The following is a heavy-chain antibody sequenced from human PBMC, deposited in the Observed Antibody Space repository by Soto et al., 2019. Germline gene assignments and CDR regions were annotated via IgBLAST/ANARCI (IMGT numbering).Heavy chain of an antibody. Sequence: VGSLRLSCAASGFTFSSYEMNWVRQAPGKGLEWVSYISSSGSTIYYADSVKGRFTISRDNAKNSLYLQMNSLRAEDTAVYYCAILWFGELLPQSQVPNWGQGTLVTV. CDR2: ISSSGSTI. J-gene: IGHJ4*02. CDR3: AILWFGELLPQSQVPN. D-gene: IGHD3-10*01. CDR1: GFTFSSYE. V-gene: IGHV3-48*03.